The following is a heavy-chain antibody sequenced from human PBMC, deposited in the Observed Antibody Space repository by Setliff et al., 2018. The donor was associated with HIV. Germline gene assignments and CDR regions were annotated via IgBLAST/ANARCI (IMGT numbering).Heavy chain of an antibody. V-gene: IGHV1-69*10. CDR3: ARGTAPRPASVLEFLEWLFPNWFDP. Sequence: ASVKVSCKTSGDAFNSNAISWVRQAPGQGLEWMGGIIPILGIANYAQKFQGRVTITADESTSTAYMELSSLRSDDTAVYYCARGTAPRPASVLEFLEWLFPNWFDPWGQGTLVTVSS. D-gene: IGHD3-3*02. CDR1: GDAFNSNA. CDR2: IIPILGIA. J-gene: IGHJ5*02.